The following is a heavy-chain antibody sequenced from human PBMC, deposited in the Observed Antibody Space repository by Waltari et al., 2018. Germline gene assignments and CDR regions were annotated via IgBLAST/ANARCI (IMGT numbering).Heavy chain of an antibody. CDR1: GGSISSYY. Sequence: QVQLQESGPGLVKPSETLALTCTVSGGSISSYYWRWIRQPPGKGLEWIGYIYYSGSTNYNPSLKSRVTISVDTSKNQFSLKLSSVTAADTAMYYCARIRWGAFDIWGQGTMVTVSS. V-gene: IGHV4-59*01. CDR2: IYYSGST. J-gene: IGHJ3*02. D-gene: IGHD1-26*01. CDR3: ARIRWGAFDI.